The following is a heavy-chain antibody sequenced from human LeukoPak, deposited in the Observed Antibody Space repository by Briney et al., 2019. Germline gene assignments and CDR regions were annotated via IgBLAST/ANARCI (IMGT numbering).Heavy chain of an antibody. CDR1: GGSFSGYY. V-gene: IGHV4-34*01. D-gene: IGHD3-22*01. J-gene: IGHJ4*02. CDR3: ARVDYDSSGYYYLDY. Sequence: SETLSLTCAVYGGSFSGYYWSWIRQPPGKGLEWIGEINHSGSTNYNPSLKSRVTISVDTSKNQFSLKLSSVTAADTAVYYCARVDYDSSGYYYLDYWGQGTLVTVSS. CDR2: INHSGST.